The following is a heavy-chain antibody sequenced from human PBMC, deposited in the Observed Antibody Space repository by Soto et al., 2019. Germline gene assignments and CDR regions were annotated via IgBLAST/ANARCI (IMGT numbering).Heavy chain of an antibody. J-gene: IGHJ5*02. CDR3: ARGGTWPTRFDP. Sequence: SETLSLTCAVYGGPLGPDYCSWIRQSPGKGLEWIGEVRYSGSTNYSPSLRSRVTVSVDMSRNQFSLNLTSMTAADTAVYYCARGGTWPTRFDPWGPGTLVTVSS. CDR1: GGPLGPDY. CDR2: VRYSGST. V-gene: IGHV4-34*01.